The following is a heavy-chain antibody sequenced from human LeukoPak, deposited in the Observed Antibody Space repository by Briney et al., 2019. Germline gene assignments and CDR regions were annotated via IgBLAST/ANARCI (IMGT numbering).Heavy chain of an antibody. CDR2: IKEDGSAR. CDR1: GSSFSDYW. J-gene: IGHJ5*01. CDR3: ARDPRDDHNSLDS. V-gene: IGHV3-7*03. Sequence: GGSLRLSCAASGSSFSDYWMSWVRQSPEKGLEWVANIKEDGSARYYVDSVKGRFTISRDNAKNSLYLQMTSLRAEDTAMYYCARDPRDDHNSLDSWGQGTQVTVSS.